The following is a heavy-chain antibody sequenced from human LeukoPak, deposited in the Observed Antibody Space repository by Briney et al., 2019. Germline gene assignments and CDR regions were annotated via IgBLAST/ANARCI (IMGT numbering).Heavy chain of an antibody. CDR2: IRFDGSNK. CDR3: AKDSSRGLPLDY. CDR1: GFAFSIYG. Sequence: PGGSLRLSCAASGFAFSIYGMHWVRQAPGKGLEWVAFIRFDGSNKFYADSVKGRFTISRDNSKNTLYLQMNSLRAEDTAVYYCAKDSSRGLPLDYWGQGTLVTVSS. J-gene: IGHJ4*02. D-gene: IGHD2-2*01. V-gene: IGHV3-30*02.